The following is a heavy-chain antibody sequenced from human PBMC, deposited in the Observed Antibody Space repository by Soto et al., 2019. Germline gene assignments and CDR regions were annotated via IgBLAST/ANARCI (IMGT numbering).Heavy chain of an antibody. CDR3: AKDRLAGNFDY. J-gene: IGHJ4*02. V-gene: IGHV3-23*01. Sequence: GGSLRLSCAASGVTFNNYAMNWVRQAPGKGLEWVATISATGGSTYYADSVKGRFTISRDNSKNTLYLQMNGLRVEDTAVYYCAKDRLAGNFDYWGQGTQVTVSS. CDR2: ISATGGST. CDR1: GVTFNNYA.